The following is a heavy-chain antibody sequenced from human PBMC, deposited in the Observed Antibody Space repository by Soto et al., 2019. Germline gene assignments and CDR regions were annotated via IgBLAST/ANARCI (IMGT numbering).Heavy chain of an antibody. D-gene: IGHD3-16*02. CDR1: GFTFSSYA. J-gene: IGHJ4*02. CDR2: ISGSGGST. V-gene: IGHV3-23*01. CDR3: AKESYYDYIWGSYRLYYFDY. Sequence: GGSLRLSCAASGFTFSSYAMSWVRQAPGKGLEWVSAISGSGGSTYYADSVKGRFTISRDNSKNTLYLQMNSLRAEDTAVYYCAKESYYDYIWGSYRLYYFDYWGQGTLVTVSS.